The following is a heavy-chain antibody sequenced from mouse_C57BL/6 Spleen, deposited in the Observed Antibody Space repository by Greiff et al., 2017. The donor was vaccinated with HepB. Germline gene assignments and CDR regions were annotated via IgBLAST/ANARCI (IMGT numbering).Heavy chain of an antibody. Sequence: EVQGVESGGGLVKPGGSLKLSCAASGFTFSSYAMSWVRQTPEKRLEWVATISDGGSYTYYPDNVKGRFTISRDNAKNNLYLQMSHLKSEDTAMYYCARDLPHYYGSSLYYAMDYWGQGTSVTVSS. CDR1: GFTFSSYA. CDR2: ISDGGSYT. CDR3: ARDLPHYYGSSLYYAMDY. V-gene: IGHV5-4*01. J-gene: IGHJ4*01. D-gene: IGHD1-1*01.